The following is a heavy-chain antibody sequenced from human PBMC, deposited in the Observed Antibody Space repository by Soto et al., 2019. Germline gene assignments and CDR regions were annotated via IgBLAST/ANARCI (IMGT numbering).Heavy chain of an antibody. J-gene: IGHJ5*02. CDR2: IDPVDSYV. CDR3: ARIESIARNWFGP. V-gene: IGHV5-10-1*01. Sequence: GESLKISCKTSGFSFTNYWISWVRHVPGKGLEWMGNIDPVDSYVNYSPSFQGHVTFSVDTSISTAFLHWSSLQASDSATYFCARIESIARNWFGPWGQGTSVTVSS. D-gene: IGHD6-13*01. CDR1: GFSFTNYW.